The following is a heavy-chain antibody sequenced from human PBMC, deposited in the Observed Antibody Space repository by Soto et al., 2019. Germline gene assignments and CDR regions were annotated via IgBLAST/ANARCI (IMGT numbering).Heavy chain of an antibody. J-gene: IGHJ4*02. CDR1: GGSISSSSYY. V-gene: IGHV4-39*01. CDR2: IYYSGST. Sequence: SETLSLTCTVSGGSISSSSYYWGWIRQPPGKGLEWIGSIYYSGSTYYNPSLKSRVTISVDTSKNQFSLKLSSVTAADTAVYYCARQWYPKNFDYWGQGTLVTVSS. D-gene: IGHD1-20*01. CDR3: ARQWYPKNFDY.